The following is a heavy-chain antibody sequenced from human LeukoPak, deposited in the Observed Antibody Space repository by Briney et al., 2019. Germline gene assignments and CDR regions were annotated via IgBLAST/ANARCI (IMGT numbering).Heavy chain of an antibody. CDR3: ANVETATRYAFDI. J-gene: IGHJ3*02. CDR2: INHSGST. V-gene: IGHV4-34*01. Sequence: SETPSLTCAVYGGSVSGYYLSWIRQPPGKGLEGIGEINHSGSTDYNPSLKSRVTISVDTSKNQFSLKLSSVTAADTAVYYCANVETATRYAFDIWGQGTMVTVSS. D-gene: IGHD5-18*01. CDR1: GGSVSGYY.